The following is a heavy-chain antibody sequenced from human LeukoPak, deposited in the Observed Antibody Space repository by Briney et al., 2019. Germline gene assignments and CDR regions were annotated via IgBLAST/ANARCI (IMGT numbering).Heavy chain of an antibody. CDR1: GGSFSGYS. V-gene: IGHV4-59*10. D-gene: IGHD1-26*01. CDR2: ISTSGTT. J-gene: IGHJ4*02. Sequence: PSETLSLTCAVYGGSFSGYSWSWIRQPAGKGLEWIGRISTSGTTNYNPSLKSRVTMSADTSKNQLSLKLNSVTAADTAVYYCVRGVGATYFDYWGQGTLVTVSS. CDR3: VRGVGATYFDY.